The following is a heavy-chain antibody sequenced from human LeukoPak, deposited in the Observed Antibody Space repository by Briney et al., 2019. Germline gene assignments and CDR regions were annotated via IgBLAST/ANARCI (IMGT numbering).Heavy chain of an antibody. J-gene: IGHJ4*02. CDR2: ISSSTTYI. D-gene: IGHD6-25*01. CDR1: GFTFSSYS. CDR3: GRDGMSTGCDFDY. V-gene: IGHV3-21*06. Sequence: PGGSLRLSCAASGFTFSSYSMNWVRQAPGKGLEWVSYISSSTTYIYYADSVKGRFTISRDNAKNPLYLQMNSLRFEDTAVYYCGRDGMSTGCDFDYWGQGTLVTVSS.